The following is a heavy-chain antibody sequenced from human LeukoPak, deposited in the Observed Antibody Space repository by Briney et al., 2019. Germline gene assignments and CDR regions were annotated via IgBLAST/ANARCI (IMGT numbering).Heavy chain of an antibody. CDR2: IYYSGST. V-gene: IGHV4-59*12. Sequence: SETLSLTCTVSGGSISSYYWSWIRQPPGKGLEWIGSIYYSGSTYYNPSLKSRVTISVDTSKNQFSLKLSSVTAADTAVYYCARDGVVRGVIGAFDIWGQGTMVTVSS. CDR3: ARDGVVRGVIGAFDI. J-gene: IGHJ3*02. D-gene: IGHD3-10*01. CDR1: GGSISSYY.